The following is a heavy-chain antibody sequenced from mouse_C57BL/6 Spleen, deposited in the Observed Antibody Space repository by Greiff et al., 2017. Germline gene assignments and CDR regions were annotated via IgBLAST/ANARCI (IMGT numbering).Heavy chain of an antibody. Sequence: EVQVVESGPGLVKPSQSLSLTCSVPGYSITSGYYWNWIRQFPGNKLEWLGYISYDGSNNYNPSLKNRISITRYTSKNQFFLKLNSVTTEDTATYYCARDPGYGSNLYYFDYWGQGTTLTVSS. CDR3: ARDPGYGSNLYYFDY. CDR1: GYSITSGYY. D-gene: IGHD1-1*01. J-gene: IGHJ2*01. CDR2: ISYDGSN. V-gene: IGHV3-6*01.